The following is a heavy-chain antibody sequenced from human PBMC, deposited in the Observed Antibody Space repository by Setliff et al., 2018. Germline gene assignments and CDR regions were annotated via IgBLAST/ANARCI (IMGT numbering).Heavy chain of an antibody. CDR2: IRHDESDI. V-gene: IGHV3-30*02. J-gene: IGHJ1*01. CDR3: VRDSSADYYDNDYFKY. D-gene: IGHD2-21*02. Sequence: PGGSLRLSCAASGFSFGGHDTHWVRQAPGKGPEWVAFIRHDESDIYYTNSVKGRFTVSRDNSKNTLYLQMNILRPEDTALYYCVRDSSADYYDNDYFKYWGQGALVTVSS. CDR1: GFSFGGHD.